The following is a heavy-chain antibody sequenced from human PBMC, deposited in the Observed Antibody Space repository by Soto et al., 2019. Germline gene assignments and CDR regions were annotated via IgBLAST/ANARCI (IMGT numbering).Heavy chain of an antibody. Sequence: GASVKVSCKASGGTFSSYAISWVRQAPGQGLEWMGGIIPIFGTANYAQKFQGRVTITADESTSTAYMELSSLRSEDTAVYYCARDFGRDYSNYVYYYGMDVWGQGTTVTVSS. CDR1: GGTFSSYA. J-gene: IGHJ6*02. CDR3: ARDFGRDYSNYVYYYGMDV. V-gene: IGHV1-69*13. D-gene: IGHD4-4*01. CDR2: IIPIFGTA.